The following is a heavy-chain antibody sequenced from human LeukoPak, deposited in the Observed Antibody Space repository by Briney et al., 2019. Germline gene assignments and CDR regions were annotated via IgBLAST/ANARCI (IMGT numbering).Heavy chain of an antibody. CDR2: INPNSGGT. V-gene: IGHV1-2*02. CDR1: GYTFTGYY. CDR3: ARGITIIGVVSLSWFDP. D-gene: IGHD3-3*01. J-gene: IGHJ5*02. Sequence: ASVKVSCKASGYTFTGYYMHWVRQAPGQGLEWMGWINPNSGGTNYAQKFQGRVTMTRDTSISTAYMELSRLRSDDTAVYYCARGITIIGVVSLSWFDPWGQGTLVTVSS.